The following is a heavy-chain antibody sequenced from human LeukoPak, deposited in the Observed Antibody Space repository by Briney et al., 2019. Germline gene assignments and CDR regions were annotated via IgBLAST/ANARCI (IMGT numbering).Heavy chain of an antibody. Sequence: GGSLRLSCAASGFSVSSNYMSWVRQAPGKGLEWVSLIYTGGDTYYADYAKGRFTLSRDNSKNKVYLQMSSLRVENTAMYYCASISDLLYYFDSWGQGTLVTVSS. V-gene: IGHV3-66*01. CDR2: IYTGGDT. CDR3: ASISDLLYYFDS. CDR1: GFSVSSNY. J-gene: IGHJ4*02.